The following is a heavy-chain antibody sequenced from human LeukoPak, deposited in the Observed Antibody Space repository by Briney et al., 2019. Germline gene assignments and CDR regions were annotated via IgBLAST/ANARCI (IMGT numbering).Heavy chain of an antibody. V-gene: IGHV1-18*01. CDR1: GYTFTSYG. CDR3: ARDRGSIAVAGTVY. J-gene: IGHJ4*02. D-gene: IGHD6-19*01. Sequence: GASVKVSCKASGYTFTSYGISWVRQAPGQGLEWMGWISAYNGNTNYAQKLQGRVTMTTDTSTGTAYMELRSLRSDDTAVYYCARDRGSIAVAGTVYWGQGTLVTVSS. CDR2: ISAYNGNT.